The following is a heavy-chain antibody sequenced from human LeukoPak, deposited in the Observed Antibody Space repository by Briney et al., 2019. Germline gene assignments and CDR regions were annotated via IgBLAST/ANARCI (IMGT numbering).Heavy chain of an antibody. CDR3: ARDPNSSGYYYGFDY. V-gene: IGHV3-21*01. J-gene: IGHJ4*02. Sequence: GGSLRLSCAASGFTFSSYGMHWVRQAPGKGLEWVSSISSSSSYIYYADSVKGRFTISRDNAKNSLYLQMNSLRAEDTAVYYCARDPNSSGYYYGFDYWGQGTLVTVSS. CDR2: ISSSSSYI. CDR1: GFTFSSYG. D-gene: IGHD3-22*01.